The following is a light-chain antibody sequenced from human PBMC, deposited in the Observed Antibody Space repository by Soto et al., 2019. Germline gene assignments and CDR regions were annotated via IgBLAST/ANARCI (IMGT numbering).Light chain of an antibody. V-gene: IGLV2-23*01. CDR3: CSYARGSTYV. CDR1: SSDVGSYNL. CDR2: EGS. J-gene: IGLJ1*01. Sequence: HSVLTQPASVSGSPGQSITISCTGTSSDVGSYNLVSWYQQHPGKVPQLMIYEGSKRPSGVSNRFSGSKSGNTASLTISGLQAEDEADYYCCSYARGSTYVFGTGTKLTVL.